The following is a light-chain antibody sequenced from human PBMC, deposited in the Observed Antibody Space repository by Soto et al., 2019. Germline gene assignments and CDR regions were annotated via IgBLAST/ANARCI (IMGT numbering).Light chain of an antibody. Sequence: DIQMTQSPSSLSASVGDRVTITCRASQTISAYLHWFQQKPGEAPKLLIYAASTLQSGVPSRFSGSGSGTDFTLTISSLQPEDFATYYCQQSYTFRTFGQGTKVEIK. V-gene: IGKV1-39*01. J-gene: IGKJ1*01. CDR3: QQSYTFRT. CDR1: QTISAY. CDR2: AAS.